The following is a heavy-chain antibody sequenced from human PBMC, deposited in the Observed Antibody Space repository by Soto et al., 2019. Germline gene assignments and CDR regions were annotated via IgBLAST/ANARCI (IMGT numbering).Heavy chain of an antibody. CDR2: TLYRSSKWYN. J-gene: IGHJ6*02. V-gene: IGHV6-1*01. CDR1: GDSVSTNIAA. Sequence: SQTLSLTCAISGDSVSTNIAAWSWIRQSPSRGLEWLGRTLYRSSKWYNEYAVSVKSRMTINPDTSKNQFSLQLNSVTPEDTAVYYCARDAAPTLNYPHGMDVWGQGTAVTVSS. CDR3: ARDAAPTLNYPHGMDV. D-gene: IGHD1-7*01.